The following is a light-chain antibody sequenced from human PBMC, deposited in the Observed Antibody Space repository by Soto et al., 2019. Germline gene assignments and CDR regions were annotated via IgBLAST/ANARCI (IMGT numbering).Light chain of an antibody. CDR3: QQSYSLPYT. V-gene: IGKV1-39*01. CDR2: AAS. Sequence: DIQMTQSPSSLSASVGERVTITCRASQSVGSLLNWFQQRPGIAPKLLIYAASTLQSGAPSRFSGSGAGTDFTLIISSLQPEDFATYYCQQSYSLPYTFGQGTKLEI. CDR1: QSVGSL. J-gene: IGKJ2*01.